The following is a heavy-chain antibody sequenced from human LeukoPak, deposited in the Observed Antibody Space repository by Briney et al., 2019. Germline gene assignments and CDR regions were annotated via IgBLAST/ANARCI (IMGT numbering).Heavy chain of an antibody. D-gene: IGHD2-15*01. Sequence: PSETLSLTCSVSGGSIRSGRHHWAWVRQPPGKGLEFIGSLDESGRPYYNAPLKSRVTISEDSSGKQFSLNLSSVTAADTALNFCARDLGGYPFFMDVWGRGTTVIVSS. CDR1: GGSIRSGRHH. CDR3: ARDLGGYPFFMDV. CDR2: LDESGRP. V-gene: IGHV4-39*07. J-gene: IGHJ6*03.